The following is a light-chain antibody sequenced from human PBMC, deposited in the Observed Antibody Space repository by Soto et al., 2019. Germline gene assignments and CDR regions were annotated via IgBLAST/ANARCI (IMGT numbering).Light chain of an antibody. CDR3: HQYGISPPT. CDR1: QSASGSD. CDR2: GVS. J-gene: IGKJ1*01. Sequence: EVVLTQSPGTLSLSPGERTTLSCRASQSASGSDLAWYQQKPGQAPRLLISGVSNRATGTPDRFSGSGSGTDFTLTISSLEPEDFAVFYCHQYGISPPTFGPGTKVDIK. V-gene: IGKV3-20*01.